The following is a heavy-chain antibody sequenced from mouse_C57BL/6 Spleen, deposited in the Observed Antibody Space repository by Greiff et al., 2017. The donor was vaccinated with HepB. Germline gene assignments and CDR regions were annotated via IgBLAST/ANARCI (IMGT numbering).Heavy chain of an antibody. V-gene: IGHV1-50*01. CDR2: IDPSDSYT. J-gene: IGHJ4*01. CDR3: ARSRITTESAMDY. Sequence: QVQLQQPGAELVKPGASVKLSCKASGYTFTSYWMQWVKQRPGQGLEWIGEIDPSDSYTNYNQKFKGKATLTVDTSSSTAYMQLSSLTSEDSAVYYCARSRITTESAMDYWGQGTSVTVSS. CDR1: GYTFTSYW. D-gene: IGHD1-2*01.